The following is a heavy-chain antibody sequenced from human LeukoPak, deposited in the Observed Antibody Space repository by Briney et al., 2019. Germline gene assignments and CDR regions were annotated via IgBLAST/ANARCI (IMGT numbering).Heavy chain of an antibody. V-gene: IGHV3-21*01. Sequence: GGSLRLSCAASGFTFSTYTMNWVRQAPGKGLEWVSSISGSSSYIYYADSVKGRLTISRDNAKNSLYLQMNSLRAEDTAVYYCARDLSGCSSLLDYWGQGTLVTVSS. CDR2: ISGSSSYI. J-gene: IGHJ4*02. CDR1: GFTFSTYT. CDR3: ARDLSGCSSLLDY. D-gene: IGHD3-22*01.